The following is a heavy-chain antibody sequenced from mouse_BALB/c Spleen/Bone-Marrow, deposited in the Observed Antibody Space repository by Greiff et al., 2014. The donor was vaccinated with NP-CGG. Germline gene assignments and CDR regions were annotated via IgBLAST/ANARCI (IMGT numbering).Heavy chain of an antibody. CDR3: SRSNYGYWYFDV. V-gene: IGHV1S81*02. Sequence: QVQLQQSGAELVKPGASVKLSCKASGYTFSSYYMYWVKQRPGQGLEWIGEINPSNGGTKFNEKFKSKATLTVDKSSSTAYMQLSSLTSEEDAVYYCSRSNYGYWYFDVWGAGTTVTVSS. CDR1: GYTFSSYY. CDR2: INPSNGGT. J-gene: IGHJ1*01. D-gene: IGHD1-1*01.